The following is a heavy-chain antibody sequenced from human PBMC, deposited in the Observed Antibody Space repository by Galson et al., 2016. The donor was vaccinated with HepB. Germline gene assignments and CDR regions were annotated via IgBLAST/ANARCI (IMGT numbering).Heavy chain of an antibody. CDR3: ARSGSYYDRAGYYRDPFDY. J-gene: IGHJ4*02. Sequence: SLRLSCAASGFTFSGYGMHWVRQAPGKGLEWVAVIWFDGSKTYYADSVKGRFTISRDNSKNTLSLQMNSLRAKDTAVYYCARSGSYYDRAGYYRDPFDYWGQGTLVTVSS. V-gene: IGHV3-33*01. D-gene: IGHD3-22*01. CDR1: GFTFSGYG. CDR2: IWFDGSKT.